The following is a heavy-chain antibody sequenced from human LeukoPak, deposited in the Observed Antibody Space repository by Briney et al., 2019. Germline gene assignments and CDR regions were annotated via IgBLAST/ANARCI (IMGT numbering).Heavy chain of an antibody. CDR3: AKECSGGSCYSAGQSYYYGMDV. CDR2: ISGSGART. Sequence: AGGSLRLSCAAAGFTFSSYAMSWVRQAPGEGLEWVSAISGSGARTYYADSVRGRFTISRDNSKNTLYLHMSSLRAEDTAAYYCAKECSGGSCYSAGQSYYYGMDVWGQGTTVTISS. J-gene: IGHJ6*02. D-gene: IGHD2-15*01. CDR1: GFTFSSYA. V-gene: IGHV3-23*01.